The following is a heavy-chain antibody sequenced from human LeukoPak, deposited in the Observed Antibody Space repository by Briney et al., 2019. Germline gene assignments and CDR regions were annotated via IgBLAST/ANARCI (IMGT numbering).Heavy chain of an antibody. CDR3: AKGDLIAVAAHPLGYYYGMDV. CDR1: GFTFSSYG. CDR2: ISYDGSNK. V-gene: IGHV3-30*18. D-gene: IGHD6-19*01. J-gene: IGHJ6*02. Sequence: QPGGSLRLSCAASGFTFSSYGMHWVRQAPGKVLEWVAVISYDGSNKYYADSVKGRFTISRDNSKNTLYLQMNSLRAEDTAVYYCAKGDLIAVAAHPLGYYYGMDVWGQGTTVTVSS.